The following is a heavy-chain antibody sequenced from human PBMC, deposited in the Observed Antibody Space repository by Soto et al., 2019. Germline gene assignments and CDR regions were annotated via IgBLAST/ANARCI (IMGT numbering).Heavy chain of an antibody. CDR2: ISGSGGST. CDR1: GFTFSSYS. D-gene: IGHD5-18*01. CDR3: AKDSGVSSDDTATHYYYYGMDV. V-gene: IGHV3-23*01. Sequence: LRLSCAASGFTFSSYSMNWVRQAPGKGLEWVSAISGSGGSTYYADSVKGRFTISRDNSKNTLYLQMNSLRAEDTAVYYCAKDSGVSSDDTATHYYYYGMDVWGQGTTVTVSS. J-gene: IGHJ6*02.